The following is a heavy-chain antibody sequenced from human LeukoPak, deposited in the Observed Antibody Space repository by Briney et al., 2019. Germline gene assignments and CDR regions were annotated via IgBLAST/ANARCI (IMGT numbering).Heavy chain of an antibody. CDR2: IYTSGST. Sequence: KPSETLSLTCTVSGGSISSYYWSWIRQPAGKGLEWIGRIYTSGSTNYNPSLKSRVTMSVDTSKNQFSLKLSSVTAADTAVYYCARGYCSGGSCYVFDYWGQGTLVTVSS. CDR1: GGSISSYY. D-gene: IGHD2-15*01. V-gene: IGHV4-4*07. J-gene: IGHJ4*02. CDR3: ARGYCSGGSCYVFDY.